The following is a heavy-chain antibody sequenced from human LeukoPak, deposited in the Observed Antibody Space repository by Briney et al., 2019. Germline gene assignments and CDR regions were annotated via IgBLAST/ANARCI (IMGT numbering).Heavy chain of an antibody. J-gene: IGHJ4*02. CDR3: AEGKLVVVIGSAFDY. D-gene: IGHD2-21*01. Sequence: PGGSLRLSCAASGFTFDDYTMHWVRQAPGKGLEWVSLISWDGGSTYYADSVKGRFTISRDNSKNSLYLQMNSLRTEDTALYYCAEGKLVVVIGSAFDYWGQGTLVTVSS. CDR2: ISWDGGST. CDR1: GFTFDDYT. V-gene: IGHV3-43*01.